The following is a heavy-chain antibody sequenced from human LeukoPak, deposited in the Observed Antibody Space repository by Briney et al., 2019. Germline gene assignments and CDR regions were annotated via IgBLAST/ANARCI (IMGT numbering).Heavy chain of an antibody. CDR1: GGTFSSYA. CDR3: ARSPHCSSTSCYHWGQNGWFDP. CDR2: IIPIFGTA. J-gene: IGHJ5*02. V-gene: IGHV1-69*01. Sequence: ASVKVSCKASGGTFSSYAISWVRQAPGQGLEWMGGIIPIFGTANYAQKFQGRVTITADESTSTAYMELSSLRSEDTAVYYCARSPHCSSTSCYHWGQNGWFDPWGQGTLVTFSS. D-gene: IGHD2-2*01.